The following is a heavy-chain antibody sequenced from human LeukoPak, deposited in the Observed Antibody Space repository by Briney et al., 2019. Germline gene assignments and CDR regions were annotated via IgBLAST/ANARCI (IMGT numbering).Heavy chain of an antibody. CDR1: GGPISNYY. V-gene: IGHV4-4*07. CDR2: IYSSGST. Sequence: ETLSLTCTVSGGPISNYYWSWIRQPAGKGLEWIGRIYSSGSTNYNLFLKSRVTMSVDTSKSQVSLKLTSVTAADTAVYYCAKEGSCAGGGCYRADFDSWGQGTLVTVAS. D-gene: IGHD2-8*02. CDR3: AKEGSCAGGGCYRADFDS. J-gene: IGHJ4*02.